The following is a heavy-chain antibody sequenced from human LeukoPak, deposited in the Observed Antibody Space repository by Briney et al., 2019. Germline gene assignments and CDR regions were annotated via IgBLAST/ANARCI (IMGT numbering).Heavy chain of an antibody. D-gene: IGHD7-27*01. CDR1: GGSVSSSSYY. J-gene: IGHJ5*02. V-gene: IGHV4-39*01. CDR3: ASLGTLRS. Sequence: SGTLSLTCTVSGGSVSSSSYYWGWIRQPPGKGLEWIGSMSYGGTNYNNPSLKSRVSISIDTYNNQFSVKLTCVTAADTAMYYCASLGTLRSWGQGTLVTVCS. CDR2: MSYGGTN.